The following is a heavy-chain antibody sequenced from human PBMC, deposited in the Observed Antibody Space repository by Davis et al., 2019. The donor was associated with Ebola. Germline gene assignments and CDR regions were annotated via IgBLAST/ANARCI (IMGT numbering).Heavy chain of an antibody. CDR2: IIPIFGTA. Sequence: PSVKVSCKASGGTFSSYAISWVRQPPGQGLEWMGGIIPIFGTANYAQKFQGRVTITADESTSTAYMELSSLRTEDTAVYYCAGRYCSGGSCYSRGYYYYGMDVWGQGTTVTVSS. D-gene: IGHD2-15*01. CDR1: GGTFSSYA. CDR3: AGRYCSGGSCYSRGYYYYGMDV. J-gene: IGHJ6*02. V-gene: IGHV1-69*13.